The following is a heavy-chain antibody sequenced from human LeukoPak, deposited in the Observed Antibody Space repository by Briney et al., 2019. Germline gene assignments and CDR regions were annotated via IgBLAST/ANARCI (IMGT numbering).Heavy chain of an antibody. CDR1: GFTFSSYW. J-gene: IGHJ6*03. CDR3: ASSYPNLYCYYMDV. Sequence: GGSLRLSCAASGFTFSSYWMNWLRQAPGKGLEWVAVISYDGNKKYYADSVKGRFTISRDNSKNTLYLQMNSLRPEDTAVYYCASSYPNLYCYYMDVWGKGTTVTVSS. CDR2: ISYDGNKK. V-gene: IGHV3-30*03.